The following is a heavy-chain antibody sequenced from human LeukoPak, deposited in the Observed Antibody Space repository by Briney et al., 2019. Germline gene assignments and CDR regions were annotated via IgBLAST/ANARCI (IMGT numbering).Heavy chain of an antibody. Sequence: GGSLRLSCAASGFTFSSYGMHWVRQDPGKGLEWVAVISYDGSNQYYADSVKGRFTISRDNSKNTMYLQMNSLRAEDTAVYYCAKDPGYYYGSGSYDYWGQGTLVTISS. CDR3: AKDPGYYYGSGSYDY. J-gene: IGHJ4*02. CDR2: ISYDGSNQ. V-gene: IGHV3-30*18. CDR1: GFTFSSYG. D-gene: IGHD3-10*01.